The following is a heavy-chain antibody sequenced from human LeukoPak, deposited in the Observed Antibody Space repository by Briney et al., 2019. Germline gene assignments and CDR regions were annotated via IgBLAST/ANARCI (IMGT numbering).Heavy chain of an antibody. CDR3: ARDHNYAFDN. CDR2: ITSGGDYI. D-gene: IGHD1-1*01. J-gene: IGHJ4*02. V-gene: IGHV3-21*01. CDR1: GFTFNTFN. Sequence: GGSLRLSCAASGFTFNTFNMNWVRQAPGKGLEWVSSITSGGDYIYYADSVKGRFTTSRDNAKNSLSLQLNSLRVEDTAVYYCARDHNYAFDNWGQGTLVSVSS.